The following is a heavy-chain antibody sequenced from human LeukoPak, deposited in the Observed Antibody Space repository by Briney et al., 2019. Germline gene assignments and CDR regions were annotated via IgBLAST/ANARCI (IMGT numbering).Heavy chain of an antibody. CDR3: ARGPGQRRNLGATNY. D-gene: IGHD1-26*01. Sequence: ASVKVSCKASGYTFTGYYMHWVRQAPGQGLEWMGWINPNSGGTNYAQKFQGRVTMTRDTSISTAYMGLSRLRSDDTAVYYCARGPGQRRNLGATNYWGQGTLVTVSS. CDR2: INPNSGGT. J-gene: IGHJ4*02. V-gene: IGHV1-2*02. CDR1: GYTFTGYY.